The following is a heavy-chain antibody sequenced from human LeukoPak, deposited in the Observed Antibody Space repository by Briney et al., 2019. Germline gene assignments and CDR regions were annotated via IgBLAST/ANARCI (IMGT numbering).Heavy chain of an antibody. D-gene: IGHD6-6*01. CDR1: GFTLKNFC. CDR3: AKGLGEFASAPDS. J-gene: IGHJ5*01. CDR2: IFANGITT. V-gene: IGHV3-23*01. Sequence: GGALRLSRAASGFTLKNFCMSGVRQAPGEGVGGGSAIFANGITTYYADSVKGRFIISRDNSQNRLFLRMNSLRVEDTAVYYCAKGLGEFASAPDSWGQGTLVTVSS.